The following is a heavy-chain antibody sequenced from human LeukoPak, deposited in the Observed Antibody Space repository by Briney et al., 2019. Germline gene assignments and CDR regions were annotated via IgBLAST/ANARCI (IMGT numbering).Heavy chain of an antibody. Sequence: PSETLSLTCSVSGGSISSYYWSWIRQPAGKGREWIGRIYTTSNTDYNPSLKSRVTMSVDTYKNQFSLKLSSVTAADTAVYYCARNARGWSGFDYWGQGTLVTVSS. CDR1: GGSISSYY. CDR3: ARNARGWSGFDY. CDR2: IYTTSNT. J-gene: IGHJ4*02. V-gene: IGHV4-4*07. D-gene: IGHD3-3*01.